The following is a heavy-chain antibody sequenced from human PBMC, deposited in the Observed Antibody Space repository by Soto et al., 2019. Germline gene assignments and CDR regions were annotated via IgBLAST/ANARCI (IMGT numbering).Heavy chain of an antibody. CDR3: PHITNWNRVVYGFDP. V-gene: IGHV2-5*02. CDR2: IYWDDDK. CDR1: GFSLSTRGVG. D-gene: IGHD1-20*01. J-gene: IGHJ5*02. Sequence: PTLVNPTQTLTLTCTFSGFSLSTRGVGVGWIRQPPGKALEWLALIYWDDDKRYSPSLKSRLTITKDTSKNQVVLTMTNMDPVDTATYYGPHITNWNRVVYGFDPWGQGTLVTVSS.